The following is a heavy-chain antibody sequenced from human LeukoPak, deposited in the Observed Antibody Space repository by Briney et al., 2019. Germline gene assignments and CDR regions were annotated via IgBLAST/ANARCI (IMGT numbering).Heavy chain of an antibody. D-gene: IGHD6-19*01. Sequence: SETLSLTCTVSGGSISSYYWSWIRQPPGKGLEWIGYIYYSGSTTYNASLKSRVAISLDMSRNQFSLRLTSVTAADTAVYYCARGGWYFDSWGQSTLVTVSS. J-gene: IGHJ4*02. V-gene: IGHV4-59*01. CDR1: GGSISSYY. CDR2: IYYSGST. CDR3: ARGGWYFDS.